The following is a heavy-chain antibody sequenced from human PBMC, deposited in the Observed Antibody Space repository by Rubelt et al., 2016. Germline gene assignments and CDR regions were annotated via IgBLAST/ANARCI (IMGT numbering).Heavy chain of an antibody. CDR1: GFTFSDYY. J-gene: IGHJ4*02. CDR3: AGLDVVVVAATVEDY. V-gene: IGHV3-11*06. CDR2: ISSSSSYT. D-gene: IGHD2-15*01. Sequence: QVQLVESGGGLVKPGGSLRLSCAASGFTFSDYYMSWIRQAPGKGLEWVSYISSSSSYTNYADSVKGRFTISRDNAKNSLYLHMNSLRAEDTAVYYCAGLDVVVVAATVEDYWGQGTLVTVSS.